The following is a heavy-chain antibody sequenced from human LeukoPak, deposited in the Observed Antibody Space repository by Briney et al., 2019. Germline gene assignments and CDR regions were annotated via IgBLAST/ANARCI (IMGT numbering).Heavy chain of an antibody. CDR2: SDYSGNT. J-gene: IGHJ4*02. Sequence: SETLSLTCTVSSGSISNYYWSWIRQPPGKGLEWIGFSDYSGNTNYNPSLKSRVTISLDTSKDQIALKLSSVTAADTAVYYCASAGPDSLGGGDYWGQGTLVTVSS. CDR3: ASAGPDSLGGGDY. V-gene: IGHV4-59*08. D-gene: IGHD3-10*01. CDR1: SGSISNYY.